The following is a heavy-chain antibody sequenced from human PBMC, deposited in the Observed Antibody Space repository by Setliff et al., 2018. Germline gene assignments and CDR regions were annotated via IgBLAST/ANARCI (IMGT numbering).Heavy chain of an antibody. J-gene: IGHJ4*02. D-gene: IGHD1-1*01. V-gene: IGHV4-38-2*01. CDR1: GYYIRSGYY. CDR2: IFYDGNT. Sequence: SDTLSLTCVVSGYYIRSGYYWGWIRQHPGKGLVWIGSIFYDGNTFYNPSLKSRITMSVDTSQNQLSLKLSSVTAADTAVYYCATLRTSTHFDYWGQGTLVTVSS. CDR3: ATLRTSTHFDY.